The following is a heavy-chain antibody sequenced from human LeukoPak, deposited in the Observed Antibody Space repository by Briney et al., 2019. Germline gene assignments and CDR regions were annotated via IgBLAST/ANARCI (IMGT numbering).Heavy chain of an antibody. V-gene: IGHV1-58*01. CDR1: GFTFTSSA. Sequence: GTSVKVSCKASGFTFTSSAVQWVRQARGQRLEWIGWIVVGSGNTNYAQKFQERVTITRDMSTSTAYMEPSSLRSEDTAVYCCARGSSGSYALYDYWGQGTLVTVSS. CDR2: IVVGSGNT. D-gene: IGHD1-26*01. J-gene: IGHJ4*02. CDR3: ARGSSGSYALYDY.